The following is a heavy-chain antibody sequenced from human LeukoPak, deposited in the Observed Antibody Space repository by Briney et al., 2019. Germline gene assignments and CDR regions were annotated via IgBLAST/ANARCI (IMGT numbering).Heavy chain of an antibody. CDR1: GYTFTGYY. CDR2: INPNSGGT. J-gene: IGHJ2*01. D-gene: IGHD4-17*01. CDR3: ARATVTTSWYFDL. Sequence: ASVTVSCKASGYTFTGYYMHWVRQAPGQGLEWMGWINPNSGGTNYAQKFQGWVTMTRDTSISTAYMELSRLRSDDTAVYYCARATVTTSWYFDLWGRGTLVTVSS. V-gene: IGHV1-2*04.